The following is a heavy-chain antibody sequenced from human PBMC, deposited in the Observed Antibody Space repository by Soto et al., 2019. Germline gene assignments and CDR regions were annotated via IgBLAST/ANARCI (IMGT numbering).Heavy chain of an antibody. CDR1: GYTFTIVF. CDR3: ARDLTRIAATGTTSRDWFDP. CDR2: INPRSGST. V-gene: IGHV1-46*01. Sequence: VLVKVSCKASGYTFTIVFMHWGRQDPGQGLEWMGIINPRSGSTSYAQNFQGRVTMTRDTSTSTVYMDLSSLRSEDTAAYYCARDLTRIAATGTTSRDWFDPWGQGTLVTVSS. D-gene: IGHD6-13*01. J-gene: IGHJ5*02.